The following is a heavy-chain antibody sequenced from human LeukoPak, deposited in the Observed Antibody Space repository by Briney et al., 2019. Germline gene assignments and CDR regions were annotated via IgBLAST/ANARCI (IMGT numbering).Heavy chain of an antibody. CDR3: ARTLAARSFYFDY. D-gene: IGHD3-10*01. V-gene: IGHV3-7*01. Sequence: GSLRLSRAASAFTFSTYWMSWVRQAPGKGLEWVANINQDGSERYLVDSVKGRFTISRDNGKNSVFLQMNSLRDEDTAVYYCARTLAARSFYFDYWGQGTLVTVSS. CDR1: AFTFSTYW. J-gene: IGHJ4*02. CDR2: INQDGSER.